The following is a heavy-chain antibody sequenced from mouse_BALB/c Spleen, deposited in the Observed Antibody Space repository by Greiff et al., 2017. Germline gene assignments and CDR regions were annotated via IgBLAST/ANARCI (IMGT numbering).Heavy chain of an antibody. Sequence: VQLQQSGAELVKPGASVKLSCTASGFNIKDTYMHWVKQRPEQGLEWIGRIDPANGNTKYDPKFQGKATITADTSSNTAYLQLSSLTSEDTAVYYCATPPYGNYGDYWGQGTTLTVSS. D-gene: IGHD2-1*01. CDR1: GFNIKDTY. J-gene: IGHJ2*01. V-gene: IGHV14-3*02. CDR3: ATPPYGNYGDY. CDR2: IDPANGNT.